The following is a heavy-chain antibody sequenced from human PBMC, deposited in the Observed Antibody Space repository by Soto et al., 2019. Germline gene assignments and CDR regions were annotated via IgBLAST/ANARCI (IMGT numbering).Heavy chain of an antibody. J-gene: IGHJ3*02. CDR2: ISGYNGDT. CDR3: ARVSPSYCSGGSCYYDAFDI. CDR1: GYSFDTYG. Sequence: GASVKVSCKTSGYSFDTYGITWVRQAPGQGLEWVGWISGYNGDTNYAQNLQGRVTITRDTSASTAYMELSSLRSEDTAVYYCARVSPSYCSGGSCYYDAFDIWGQGTMVTVSS. V-gene: IGHV1-18*01. D-gene: IGHD2-15*01.